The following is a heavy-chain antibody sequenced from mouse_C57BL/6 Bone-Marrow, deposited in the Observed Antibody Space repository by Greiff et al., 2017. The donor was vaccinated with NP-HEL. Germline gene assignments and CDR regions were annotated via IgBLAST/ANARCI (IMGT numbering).Heavy chain of an antibody. CDR3: ARHPELLWYFDV. CDR2: ISSGGSYT. J-gene: IGHJ1*03. Sequence: EVKLMESGGDLVKPGGSLKLSCAASGFTFSSYGMSWVRQTPDKRLEWVATISSGGSYTYYPDSVKGRFTISRDNAKNTLYLQMSSLKSEDTAMYYCARHPELLWYFDVWGTGTTVTVSS. D-gene: IGHD2-1*01. V-gene: IGHV5-6*01. CDR1: GFTFSSYG.